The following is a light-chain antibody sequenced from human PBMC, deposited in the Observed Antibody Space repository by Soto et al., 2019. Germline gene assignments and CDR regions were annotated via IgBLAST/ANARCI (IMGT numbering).Light chain of an antibody. CDR3: QQYNSYSTTWT. J-gene: IGKJ1*01. CDR2: KTS. Sequence: DIQMTQSPSTLSASVGDRVTITCRASQSISSWFAWYQQKPGKAPKLLIYKTSSLESGVPSRFSGSESGTEFTLTISSLQPDDFATYYCQQYNSYSTTWTFGQGTKVEIK. CDR1: QSISSW. V-gene: IGKV1-5*03.